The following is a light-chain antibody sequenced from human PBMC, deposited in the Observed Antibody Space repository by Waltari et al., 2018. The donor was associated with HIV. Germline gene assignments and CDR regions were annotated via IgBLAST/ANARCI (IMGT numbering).Light chain of an antibody. Sequence: EVVLTQSPGTLSLSPGERVSLSCRANQTVNNNFLTWYQQKPGQATRLLIYGASNRATDIPDRFSGFGSGTDFTLFISTLDPEDSALYFCQYFTSTPTYTFGQGTKLEIK. CDR2: GAS. CDR3: QYFTSTPTYT. V-gene: IGKV3-20*01. J-gene: IGKJ2*01. CDR1: QTVNNNF.